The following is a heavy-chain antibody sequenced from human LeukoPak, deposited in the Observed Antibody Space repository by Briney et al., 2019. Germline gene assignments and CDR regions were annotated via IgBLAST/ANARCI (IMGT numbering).Heavy chain of an antibody. CDR2: INHSGCT. D-gene: IGHD3-9*01. J-gene: IGHJ4*02. V-gene: IGHV4-34*01. CDR3: ARGRYFDWLFPIRFFDY. CDR1: GGSFSGYY. Sequence: SETLSLTCAVYGGSFSGYYWSWIGQPPGKGLEGIGEINHSGCTTYTPSLKPRLPISVHPSKNQFSLQLSSVTAAATAVYYCARGRYFDWLFPIRFFDYWGQGTLVTVSS.